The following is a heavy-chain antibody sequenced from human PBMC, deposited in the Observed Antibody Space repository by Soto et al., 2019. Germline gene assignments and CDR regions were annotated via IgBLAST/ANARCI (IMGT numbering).Heavy chain of an antibody. CDR1: GFTFDDYA. CDR3: AKDLGGSYYYYYGMDV. J-gene: IGHJ6*02. D-gene: IGHD3-16*01. Sequence: GGSLRLSCAASGFTFDDYAMHWVRQAPGKGLEWVSLISWDGGSTYYADSVKGRFTISCDNSKNTLYLQMNSLRAEDTALYYCAKDLGGSYYYYYGMDVLGQGATVTGSS. V-gene: IGHV3-43D*03. CDR2: ISWDGGST.